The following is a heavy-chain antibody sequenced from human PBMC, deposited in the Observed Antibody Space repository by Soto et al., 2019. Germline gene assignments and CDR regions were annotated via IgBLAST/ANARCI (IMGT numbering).Heavy chain of an antibody. CDR1: GGTFSSYA. J-gene: IGHJ6*02. V-gene: IGHV1-69*01. CDR3: ARVMYCSGGSCPGHYYYGMDV. CDR2: IIPIFGTA. Sequence: QVQLVQSGAEVKKPGSSVKVSCKASGGTFSSYAISWVRQAPGQGLEWMGGIIPIFGTANYAQKFQGRVTITADESTSTAYMELSSLRSEDTAMYYCARVMYCSGGSCPGHYYYGMDVWGQGTTVTVSS. D-gene: IGHD2-15*01.